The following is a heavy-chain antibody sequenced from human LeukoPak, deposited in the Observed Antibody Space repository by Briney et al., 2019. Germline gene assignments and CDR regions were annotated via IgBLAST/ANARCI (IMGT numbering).Heavy chain of an antibody. J-gene: IGHJ4*02. CDR1: GGSISSYY. Sequence: SETLSLTCTVSGGSISSYYWSWIRQPAGKGLEWIGRIYTSGSTNYNASLKSRVRMSVDTSKNQFSLKLSSVTAADTAVFYWARENSGSYREVDYWGQGTLVTVSS. CDR2: IYTSGST. CDR3: ARENSGSYREVDY. V-gene: IGHV4-4*07. D-gene: IGHD1-26*01.